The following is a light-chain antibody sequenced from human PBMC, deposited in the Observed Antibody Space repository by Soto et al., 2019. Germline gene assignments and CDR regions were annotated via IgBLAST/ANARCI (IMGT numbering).Light chain of an antibody. CDR1: SSDVGAYNR. CDR2: EVT. Sequence: QSALTQPASVSGSPGQSITISCTGSSSDVGAYNRVSWYQQRSGKAPKLMLYEVTNRPSGVSNRFSGSKSGNTASLTISGLQAEDEADYYCSSYISSTAPVVFGGGTKLTVL. CDR3: SSYISSTAPVV. V-gene: IGLV2-14*01. J-gene: IGLJ2*01.